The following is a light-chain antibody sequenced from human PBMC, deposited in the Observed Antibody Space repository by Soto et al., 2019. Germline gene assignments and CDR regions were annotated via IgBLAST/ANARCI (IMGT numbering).Light chain of an antibody. CDR1: SSDVGAYNY. CDR3: SSYTRSSSPLV. CDR2: DVS. V-gene: IGLV2-14*01. J-gene: IGLJ2*01. Sequence: QSALTQPASMSGSPGQSITISCTGTSSDVGAYNYVSWYQQHPGKAPKLMIYDVSDRPSGVSNRFSGSKSGNTASLTISGLQADDEADYYCSSYTRSSSPLVFGGGTKLTVL.